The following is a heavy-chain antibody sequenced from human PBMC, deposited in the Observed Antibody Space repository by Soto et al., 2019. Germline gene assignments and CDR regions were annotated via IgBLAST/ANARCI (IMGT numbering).Heavy chain of an antibody. V-gene: IGHV4-39*01. CDR2: IYYSGST. Sequence: PSETLSLTCTVSGGSISSSSYYWGWIRQPPGKGLEWIGSIYYSGSTYYNPSLKSRVTISVDTSKNQFSLKLSSVTAADTAVYYCGAESGYSGYYYGMDVWGQGTTVTVSS. J-gene: IGHJ6*02. CDR3: GAESGYSGYYYGMDV. D-gene: IGHD3-3*01. CDR1: GGSISSSSYY.